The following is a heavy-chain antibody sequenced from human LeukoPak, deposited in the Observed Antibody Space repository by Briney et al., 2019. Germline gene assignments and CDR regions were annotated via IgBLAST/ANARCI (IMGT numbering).Heavy chain of an antibody. V-gene: IGHV1-46*01. CDR1: GYTFTSYY. J-gene: IGHJ4*02. CDR2: INPSGGSA. Sequence: ASVKVSCKASGYTFTSYYIHWVRQAPGQGLEWMGIINPSGGSAGYAQRFQGRVTMTRDTSTSTVYMELSTLRSEDTAVYYCATSMYYYDSSGLDYWGLGTLVTVSS. CDR3: ATSMYYYDSSGLDY. D-gene: IGHD3-22*01.